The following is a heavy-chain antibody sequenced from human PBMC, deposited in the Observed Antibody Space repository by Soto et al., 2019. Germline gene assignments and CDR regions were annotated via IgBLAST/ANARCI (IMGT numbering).Heavy chain of an antibody. Sequence: SETLSLTCTVSGGSISSSSYYWGWIRQPPGKGLEWIGSIYYSGSTYYNPSLKSRVTISVDTSKNQFSLKLSSVTAADTAVYYCARHRPDSSGWYGMYNWFDPWGQGTLVTVSS. V-gene: IGHV4-39*01. CDR2: IYYSGST. CDR1: GGSISSSSYY. J-gene: IGHJ5*02. D-gene: IGHD6-19*01. CDR3: ARHRPDSSGWYGMYNWFDP.